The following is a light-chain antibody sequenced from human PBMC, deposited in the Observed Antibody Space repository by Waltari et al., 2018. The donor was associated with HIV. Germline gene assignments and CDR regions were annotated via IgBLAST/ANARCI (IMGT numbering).Light chain of an antibody. J-gene: IGLJ3*02. Sequence: QSVLTQSPSISGTPGQRVAIPCSGSRPTIGNNYVSWYQQVPGTTPKLLLFWNTQRPSGVSDRFSGSVSGTSASLAISGLRSDDEANYYCAVWDNSLSAQVFGGGTTLTVL. CDR3: AVWDNSLSAQV. CDR2: WNT. CDR1: RPTIGNNY. V-gene: IGLV1-47*01.